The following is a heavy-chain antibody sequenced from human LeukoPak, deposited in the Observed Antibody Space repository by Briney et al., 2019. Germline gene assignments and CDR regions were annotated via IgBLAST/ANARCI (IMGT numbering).Heavy chain of an antibody. D-gene: IGHD3-3*02. Sequence: PGGSLRLSCAASGFTFSSYSMNWVRQAPGKGLEWVSVISGSGGSTYYADSVEGRFTVSRDNSKNTLYLQMNSLRAEDTAVYYCAKLPQGLAFYYYYYYMDVWGKGTTVTISS. J-gene: IGHJ6*03. CDR3: AKLPQGLAFYYYYYYMDV. CDR1: GFTFSSYS. CDR2: ISGSGGST. V-gene: IGHV3-23*01.